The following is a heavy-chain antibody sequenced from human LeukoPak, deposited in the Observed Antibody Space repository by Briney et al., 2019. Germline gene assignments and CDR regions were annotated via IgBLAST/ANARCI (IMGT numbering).Heavy chain of an antibody. CDR3: ARVYSSSWKFFDY. D-gene: IGHD6-13*01. CDR1: GFTFSSYA. CDR2: ISSSSSTI. V-gene: IGHV3-48*02. J-gene: IGHJ4*02. Sequence: GGSLRLSCAAPGFTFSSYAMSWVRQAPGKGLEWVSYISSSSSTIYYADSVKGRFTISRDNAKNSLYLQMNSLRDEDTAVYYCARVYSSSWKFFDYWGQGTLVTVSS.